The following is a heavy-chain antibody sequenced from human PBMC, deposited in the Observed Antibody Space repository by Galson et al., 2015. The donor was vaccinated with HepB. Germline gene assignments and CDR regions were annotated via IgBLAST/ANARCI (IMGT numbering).Heavy chain of an antibody. CDR2: ISYDGRDQ. CDR3: ARDRGTYCMDV. Sequence: SLRLSCAASGFTFSDYALHWVRQAPGKGLEWVSLISYDGRDQYYADSVKGRFTVSRDKSRNTLFLQMNSLNTEDTAVYFCARDRGTYCMDVWGQGTTVTVSS. J-gene: IGHJ6*02. CDR1: GFTFSDYA. D-gene: IGHD5-12*01. V-gene: IGHV3-30*04.